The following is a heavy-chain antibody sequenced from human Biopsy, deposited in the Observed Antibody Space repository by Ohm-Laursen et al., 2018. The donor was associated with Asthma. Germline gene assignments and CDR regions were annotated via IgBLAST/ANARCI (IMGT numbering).Heavy chain of an antibody. Sequence: SLRLSCAAPGFSFSEFVMHWVRQAPGKGLEWVAVISYDGSTKHYADSVKGRFTIPRDNSKNTMYLEMNSLRAEDTAVYYCPKDVFPGWEVRRGPDYWGQGTLVTVSS. J-gene: IGHJ4*02. V-gene: IGHV3-30*18. CDR3: PKDVFPGWEVRRGPDY. CDR1: GFSFSEFV. D-gene: IGHD1-26*01. CDR2: ISYDGSTK.